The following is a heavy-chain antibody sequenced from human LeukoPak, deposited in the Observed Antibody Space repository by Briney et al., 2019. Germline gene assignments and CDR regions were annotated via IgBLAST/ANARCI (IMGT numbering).Heavy chain of an antibody. V-gene: IGHV1-18*01. CDR2: ISAYNGNT. CDR3: ARESEITGTSSYAFDI. J-gene: IGHJ3*02. D-gene: IGHD1/OR15-1a*01. CDR1: GYTFSSYG. Sequence: VASVTVPCKASGYTFSSYGISWVRQAPGQGLEWMGWISAYNGNTNYAQKLQGRVTMTTDTSTSTAYMELRSLRSDDTAVYYCARESEITGTSSYAFDIWGQGTMVTVSS.